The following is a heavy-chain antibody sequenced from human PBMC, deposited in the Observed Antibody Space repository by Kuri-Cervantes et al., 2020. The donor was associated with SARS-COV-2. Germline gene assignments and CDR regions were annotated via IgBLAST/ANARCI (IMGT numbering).Heavy chain of an antibody. Sequence: SETLSLTCTVSGGSISSSSYYWGWIRQPPGKGLEWIGSIYYSGSTYYNPSLKSRVTVSVDTSKNQFSLKLRSVTAADTAVYYCATHYDFWSAFDYWGQGTLVTVSS. CDR1: GGSISSSSYY. CDR3: ATHYDFWSAFDY. V-gene: IGHV4-39*01. D-gene: IGHD3-3*01. J-gene: IGHJ4*02. CDR2: IYYSGST.